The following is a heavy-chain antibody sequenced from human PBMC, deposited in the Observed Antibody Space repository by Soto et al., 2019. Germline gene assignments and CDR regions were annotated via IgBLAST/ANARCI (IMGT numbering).Heavy chain of an antibody. CDR2: ISGSGGST. CDR3: AKDQESYYDFWSGYSNNPYYYHGMDV. Sequence: GGSLRLSCAASGFTFSSYAMSWVRQAPGKGLEWVSAISGSGGSTYYADSVKGRFTISRDNSKNTLYLQMNSLRAEDTAVYYCAKDQESYYDFWSGYSNNPYYYHGMDVWGQGTTVTVSS. CDR1: GFTFSSYA. J-gene: IGHJ6*02. D-gene: IGHD3-3*01. V-gene: IGHV3-23*01.